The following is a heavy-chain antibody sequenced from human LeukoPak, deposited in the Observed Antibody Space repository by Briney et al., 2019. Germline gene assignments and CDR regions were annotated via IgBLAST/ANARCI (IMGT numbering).Heavy chain of an antibody. D-gene: IGHD2-15*01. Sequence: GGSLRLSCAASGFTFSSYSMNWVRQAPGKGLEWVSSISSSSSYIYYADSVRGRFTISRDNAKNSLYLQMSSLRAEDTAVYYCARAEVVRSGLDYWGQGTLVTVSS. CDR3: ARAEVVRSGLDY. V-gene: IGHV3-21*01. CDR2: ISSSSSYI. J-gene: IGHJ4*02. CDR1: GFTFSSYS.